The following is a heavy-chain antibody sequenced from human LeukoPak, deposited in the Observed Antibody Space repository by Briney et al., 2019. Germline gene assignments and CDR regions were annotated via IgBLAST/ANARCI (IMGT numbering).Heavy chain of an antibody. Sequence: SVKVSCKASGGTFSSYAISWVRQAPGQGLEWMGGIIPIFGTANYAQKFQGRVTITADKSTSTAYMELSSLRSEDTAVYYCARAQGGSYAGAFDIWGQGTMVTVSS. J-gene: IGHJ3*02. D-gene: IGHD1-26*01. CDR1: GGTFSSYA. V-gene: IGHV1-69*06. CDR2: IIPIFGTA. CDR3: ARAQGGSYAGAFDI.